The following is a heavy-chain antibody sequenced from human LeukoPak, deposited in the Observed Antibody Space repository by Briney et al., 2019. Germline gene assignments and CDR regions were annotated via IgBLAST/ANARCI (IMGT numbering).Heavy chain of an antibody. CDR2: ISGSGGST. D-gene: IGHD3-10*01. Sequence: PGGSLRLSCAASGYTFSSYAMSWVRQAPGKGLEWVSAISGSGGSTYYADSVKGRFTISRDNSKNTLYLQMNSLRAEDTAVYYCAKDSFSGSYFDYWGQGTLVTLSS. CDR1: GYTFSSYA. J-gene: IGHJ4*02. V-gene: IGHV3-23*01. CDR3: AKDSFSGSYFDY.